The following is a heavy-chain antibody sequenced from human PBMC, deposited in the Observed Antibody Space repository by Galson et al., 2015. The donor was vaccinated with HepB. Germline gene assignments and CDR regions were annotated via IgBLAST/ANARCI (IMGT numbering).Heavy chain of an antibody. V-gene: IGHV3-30-3*01. CDR3: ARDRGGGIVLMVYAMLGGVDY. CDR1: GFTFSSYA. Sequence: SLRLSCAASGFTFSSYAMHWVRQAPGKGLEWVAVISYDGSNKYYADSVKGRFTISRDNSKNTLYLQMNSLRAEDTAVYYCARDRGGGIVLMVYAMLGGVDYWGQGTLVTVSS. D-gene: IGHD2-8*01. J-gene: IGHJ4*02. CDR2: ISYDGSNK.